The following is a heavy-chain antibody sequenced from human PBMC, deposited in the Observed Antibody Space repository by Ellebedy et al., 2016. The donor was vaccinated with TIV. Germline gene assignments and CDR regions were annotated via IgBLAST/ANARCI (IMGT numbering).Heavy chain of an antibody. CDR1: GYTFTSYG. J-gene: IGHJ6*02. D-gene: IGHD6-13*01. Sequence: AASVKVSCKASGYTFTSYGISWVRQAPGQGLEWMGWISAYNGNTNYAQKLQGRVTMTTDTSTSTAYMELRSLRSDDTAVYYFARDYTSSWRYYYYGMDVWGQGTTVTVSS. CDR2: ISAYNGNT. V-gene: IGHV1-18*01. CDR3: ARDYTSSWRYYYYGMDV.